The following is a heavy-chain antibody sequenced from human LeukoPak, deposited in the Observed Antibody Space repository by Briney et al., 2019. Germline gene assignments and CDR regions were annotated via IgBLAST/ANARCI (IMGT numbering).Heavy chain of an antibody. J-gene: IGHJ4*02. D-gene: IGHD6-6*01. CDR2: INHSGST. V-gene: IGHV4-34*01. Sequence: SETLSLTCTVSGGSISSYYWSWIRQPPGKGLEWIGEINHSGSTNYNPSPKSRVTISVDTSKNQFSLKLSSVTAADTAVYYCARGNPYSSSPLNFDYWGQGTLVTVSS. CDR1: GGSISSYY. CDR3: ARGNPYSSSPLNFDY.